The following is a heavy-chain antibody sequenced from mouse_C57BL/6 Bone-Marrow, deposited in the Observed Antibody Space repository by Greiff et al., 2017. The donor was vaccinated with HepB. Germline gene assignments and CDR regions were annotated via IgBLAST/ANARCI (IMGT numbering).Heavy chain of an antibody. V-gene: IGHV1-64*01. Sequence: QVQLQQPGAELVKPGASVKLSCKVSGYTFTSYWMHWVKQRPGQGLEWIGMIHPNSGSTNYNEKFKSKATLTVDKSSSTAYMQLSSLTSEDSAVYYCARGGAYWAQGTLVTVSA. CDR1: GYTFTSYW. CDR2: IHPNSGST. J-gene: IGHJ3*01. CDR3: ARGGAY.